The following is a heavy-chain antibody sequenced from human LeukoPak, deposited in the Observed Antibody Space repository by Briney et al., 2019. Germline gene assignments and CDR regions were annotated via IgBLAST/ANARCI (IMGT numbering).Heavy chain of an antibody. Sequence: SETLSLTCTVSGGSISSSSYYWGWIRQPPGKGLEWIGSIYYSGSTYYNPSLKSRVTISVDTSKNQFSLKLSSVTAADTAVYYCARAGDYYDSSGLVGYWGQGTLVTVSS. CDR3: ARAGDYYDSSGLVGY. J-gene: IGHJ4*02. CDR1: GGSISSSSYY. D-gene: IGHD3-22*01. CDR2: IYYSGST. V-gene: IGHV4-39*07.